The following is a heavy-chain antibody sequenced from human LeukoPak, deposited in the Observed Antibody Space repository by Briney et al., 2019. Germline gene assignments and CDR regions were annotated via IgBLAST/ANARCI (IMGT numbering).Heavy chain of an antibody. D-gene: IGHD5-24*01. V-gene: IGHV1-3*01. Sequence: ASVKVSCKASGYTFTSYAMHWVRQAPGQRLEWMGWINAGNGNTKYSQKFQGRVTITRDTSASTAYMELSSLRSEDTAVYYCARDSRDGYNYHYYYGMDVWGQGTTVTVSS. CDR2: INAGNGNT. CDR1: GYTFTSYA. J-gene: IGHJ6*02. CDR3: ARDSRDGYNYHYYYGMDV.